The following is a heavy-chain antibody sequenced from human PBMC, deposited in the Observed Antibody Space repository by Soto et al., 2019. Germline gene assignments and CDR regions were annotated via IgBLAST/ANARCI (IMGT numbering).Heavy chain of an antibody. CDR1: GGTFSSYA. D-gene: IGHD3-3*01. J-gene: IGHJ4*02. CDR3: ATQRYYDFWSGPRAFDY. CDR2: IIPIFGTA. V-gene: IGHV1-69*06. Sequence: GASVKVSCKASGGTFSSYAISWVRQVPGQGLEWMGGIIPIFGTANYAQKFQGRVTITADKSTSTAYMELSSLRSEDTAVYYCATQRYYDFWSGPRAFDYWGQGTLVTVSS.